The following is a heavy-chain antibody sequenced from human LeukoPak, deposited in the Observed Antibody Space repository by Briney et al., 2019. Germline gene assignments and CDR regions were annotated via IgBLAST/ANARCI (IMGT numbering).Heavy chain of an antibody. CDR2: INPDGSER. D-gene: IGHD6-25*01. J-gene: IGHJ6*02. CDR1: GFSFSSYC. V-gene: IGHV3-7*03. Sequence: GGSLRLSCAASGFSFSSYCMSWVRQAPGKGLDWVALINPDGSERYYVDSVKGRFTISRDNARNSLYLQMDSLRDDDTAVYYCPRDVAAGPGPHNDVWGQETTVTVSS. CDR3: PRDVAAGPGPHNDV.